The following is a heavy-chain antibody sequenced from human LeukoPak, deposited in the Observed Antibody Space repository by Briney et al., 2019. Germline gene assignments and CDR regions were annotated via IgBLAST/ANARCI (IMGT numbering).Heavy chain of an antibody. CDR2: ISYDGSNK. J-gene: IGHJ4*02. Sequence: GGSLGLSWAASGFTLSSYGMHGVGQAPGKGLEWGAVISYDGSNKYYADSVKGRFTISRDNSKNTLYLQMNSLRAEDTAVYYCAKDRVVATSDWGQGTLVTVSS. CDR1: GFTLSSYG. CDR3: AKDRVVATSD. V-gene: IGHV3-30*18. D-gene: IGHD5-12*01.